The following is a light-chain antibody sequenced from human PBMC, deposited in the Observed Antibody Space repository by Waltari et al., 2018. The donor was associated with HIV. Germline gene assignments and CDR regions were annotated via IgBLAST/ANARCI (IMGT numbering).Light chain of an antibody. J-gene: IGKJ2*01. CDR3: QQYGSSPQT. CDR1: QTVTSFY. CDR2: GAS. V-gene: IGKV3-20*01. Sequence: EIVLTQSPGALSLSPGERVTLSCRASQTVTSFYLAWYQQKPGQAPRPLIYGASSRATGIPDRFSGSGSGTDFTLTINRLEPEDFAVYYCQQYGSSPQTFGQGTRLEL.